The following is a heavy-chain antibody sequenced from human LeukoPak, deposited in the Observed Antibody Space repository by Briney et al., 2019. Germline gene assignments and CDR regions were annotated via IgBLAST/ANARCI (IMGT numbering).Heavy chain of an antibody. CDR1: GGSFSGHY. Sequence: SETLSLTCAVYGGSFSGHYWSWIRQPPGKGLEWIGEINHSGSTNYNPSLRSRVTISVDTSKNQFSLKLSSVTAADTAVYYCARHKNWFDPWGQGTLVTVSS. CDR3: ARHKNWFDP. J-gene: IGHJ5*02. CDR2: INHSGST. V-gene: IGHV4-34*01.